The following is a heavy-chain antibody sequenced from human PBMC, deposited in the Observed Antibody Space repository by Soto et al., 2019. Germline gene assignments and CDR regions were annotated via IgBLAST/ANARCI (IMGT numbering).Heavy chain of an antibody. Sequence: SETLSLTCTVSGGSISSSSYYWGWIRQPPGKGLEWIGSIYYSGSTYYNPSLKSRVTISVDTSKNQFSLKLSSVTAADTAVYYCARHVWNSPPDYWGQGTLVTVSS. J-gene: IGHJ4*02. CDR2: IYYSGST. D-gene: IGHD1-7*01. CDR1: GGSISSSSYY. V-gene: IGHV4-39*01. CDR3: ARHVWNSPPDY.